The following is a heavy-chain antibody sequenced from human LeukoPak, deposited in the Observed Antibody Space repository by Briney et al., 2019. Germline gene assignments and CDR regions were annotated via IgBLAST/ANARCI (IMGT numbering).Heavy chain of an antibody. CDR1: GYTLTELS. CDR2: FDPEDGET. CDR3: ATLGDDFWSGYYTLFDY. V-gene: IGHV1-24*01. D-gene: IGHD3-3*01. Sequence: ASVKVSCKVSGYTLTELSMHWVRQAPGKGLEWMGGFDPEDGETIYAQKFQGRVTMTEGTSTDTAYMELSSLRSEDTAVYYCATLGDDFWSGYYTLFDYWGQGTLVTVSS. J-gene: IGHJ4*02.